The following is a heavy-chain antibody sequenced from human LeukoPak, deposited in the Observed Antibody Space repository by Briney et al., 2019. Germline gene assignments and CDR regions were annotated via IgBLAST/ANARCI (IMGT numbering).Heavy chain of an antibody. CDR3: ARLSGDILFDY. CDR1: GGSISSYY. J-gene: IGHJ4*02. D-gene: IGHD2-15*01. Sequence: SETLSLTCTVSGGSISSYYWIWIRQPPGKGLEWIGYIYYSGSTNYNPSLKSRVTISVDTSKNQFSLKLSSVTAADTAVYYCARLSGDILFDYWGQGTLVTVSS. CDR2: IYYSGST. V-gene: IGHV4-59*08.